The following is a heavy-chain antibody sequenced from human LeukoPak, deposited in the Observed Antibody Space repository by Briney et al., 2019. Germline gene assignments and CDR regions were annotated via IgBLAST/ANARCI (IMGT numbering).Heavy chain of an antibody. J-gene: IGHJ4*02. V-gene: IGHV3-30*03. CDR1: GFTFSSFG. D-gene: IGHD3-9*01. CDR3: ARGNTIIGMVHFDH. CDR2: ISYDGSNK. Sequence: GGSLRLSCAASGFTFSSFGMHWVRQAPGKGLEWVAVISYDGSNKYSADSVKGRFTISRDNSKNTLYLQMNSLRAEDTAVYYCARGNTIIGMVHFDHWGQGTLVTVSS.